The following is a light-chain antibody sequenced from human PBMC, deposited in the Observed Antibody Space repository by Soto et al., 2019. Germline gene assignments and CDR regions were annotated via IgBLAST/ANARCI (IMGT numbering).Light chain of an antibody. CDR3: QQLNSYPLFT. V-gene: IGKV1-9*01. Sequence: DIPLTQSPSFLSASVGDRVTITCRASQGISSYLAWYQQKPGKAPKLLIYAASTLQRGVPSRFSGSGSGTEFTLTISTLQPEDFATYYCQQLNSYPLFTFGPGTKVDIK. CDR1: QGISSY. CDR2: AAS. J-gene: IGKJ3*01.